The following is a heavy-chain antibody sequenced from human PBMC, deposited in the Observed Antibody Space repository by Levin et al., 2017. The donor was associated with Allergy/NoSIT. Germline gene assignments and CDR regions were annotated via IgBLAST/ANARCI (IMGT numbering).Heavy chain of an antibody. J-gene: IGHJ6*02. CDR1: GVTFSSLP. CDR3: ASLGSGSYDDVAEDIMDV. D-gene: IGHD3-10*02. CDR2: IIPFFGTA. Sequence: KISCKASGVTFSSLPISWVRQAPGQGLEWMGGIIPFFGTADYAQKFQGRVTITADKSTTTAYMALSRLRSEDTAVYYCASLGSGSYDDVAEDIMDVWGQGTTVTVSS. V-gene: IGHV1-69*06.